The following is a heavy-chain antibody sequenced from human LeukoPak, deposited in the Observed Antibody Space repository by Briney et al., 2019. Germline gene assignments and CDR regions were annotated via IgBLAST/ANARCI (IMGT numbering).Heavy chain of an antibody. V-gene: IGHV3-21*01. CDR1: GFTLSSYS. CDR2: ISSSSSYI. D-gene: IGHD6-13*01. J-gene: IGHJ4*02. Sequence: GGSLRLSCAASGFTLSSYSMNWVRQAPGKGLEWVSSISSSSSYIYYADSVKGRFTISRDNAKNSLYLQMNSLRAEDTAVYYCARVISAAGIDYWGQGTLVTVSS. CDR3: ARVISAAGIDY.